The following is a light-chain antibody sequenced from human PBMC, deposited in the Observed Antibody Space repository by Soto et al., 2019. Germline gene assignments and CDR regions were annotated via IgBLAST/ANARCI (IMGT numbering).Light chain of an antibody. Sequence: QSVLTQPPSASGTPGQRVTISCSGSSSNIGSNTVNWYQQLPGTAPKLLIYSNNQRPSGVPDRFSGSKSGTSASLAISGLQSEDEADYCCAAWDDSLNGPLYVFGTGTKLTVL. CDR2: SNN. CDR1: SSNIGSNT. V-gene: IGLV1-44*01. J-gene: IGLJ1*01. CDR3: AAWDDSLNGPLYV.